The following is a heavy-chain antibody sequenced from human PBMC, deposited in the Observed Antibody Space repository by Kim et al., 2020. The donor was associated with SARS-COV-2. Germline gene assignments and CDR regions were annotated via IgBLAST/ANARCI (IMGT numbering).Heavy chain of an antibody. CDR1: GGTFSSYA. CDR2: IIPILGIA. Sequence: SVKVSCKASGGTFSSYAISWVRQAPGQGLEWMGRIIPILGIANYAQKFQGRVTITADKSTSTAYMELSSLRSEDTAVYYCARESGYSSSWIGHSDYYYYMDVWGKGTTVTVSS. J-gene: IGHJ6*03. D-gene: IGHD6-13*01. V-gene: IGHV1-69*04. CDR3: ARESGYSSSWIGHSDYYYYMDV.